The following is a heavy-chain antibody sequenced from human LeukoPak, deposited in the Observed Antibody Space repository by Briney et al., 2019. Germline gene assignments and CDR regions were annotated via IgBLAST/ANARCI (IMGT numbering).Heavy chain of an antibody. J-gene: IGHJ4*02. V-gene: IGHV3-21*01. CDR2: ISSSSSYI. CDR1: GFTFSSYS. CDR3: ARGGIAAAGTFDY. Sequence: GGSLRLSCAASGFTFSSYSMNWVRQAPGKGLEWVTSISSSSSYIYYADSVKGRFTISRDNAKNSLYLQMNSLRAEDTAVYYCARGGIAAAGTFDYWGQGTLVTVSS. D-gene: IGHD6-13*01.